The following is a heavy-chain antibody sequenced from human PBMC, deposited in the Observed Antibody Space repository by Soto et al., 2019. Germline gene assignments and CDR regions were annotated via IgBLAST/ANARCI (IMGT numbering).Heavy chain of an antibody. Sequence: GGSLRLSCAASGFTVSSNYMSWVRQAPGKGLEWVSVIYSGGSIYYADSGKGRFTISRDNSKNTLYLQMNSLRAEDTAVYYCARDLGYSSGYYYYYGMDVWGQGTTVTVSS. CDR3: ARDLGYSSGYYYYYGMDV. CDR1: GFTVSSNY. D-gene: IGHD6-19*01. CDR2: IYSGGSI. V-gene: IGHV3-53*01. J-gene: IGHJ6*02.